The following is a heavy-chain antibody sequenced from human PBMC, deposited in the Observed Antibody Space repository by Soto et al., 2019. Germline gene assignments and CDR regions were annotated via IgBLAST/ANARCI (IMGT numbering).Heavy chain of an antibody. CDR2: LAWDGGSI. V-gene: IGHV3-9*01. CDR1: GFTFDAYP. J-gene: IGHJ3*01. Sequence: EVQLVESGGGLVQPGSSLRLSCAASGFTFDAYPMHWVRQAPGKGLEWVAGLAWDGGSIEYVDSVEGRFTISRDNAKNSLYLQMSSLRDEDTALYYCVRDDAFDLWGQGTQVTVSS. CDR3: VRDDAFDL.